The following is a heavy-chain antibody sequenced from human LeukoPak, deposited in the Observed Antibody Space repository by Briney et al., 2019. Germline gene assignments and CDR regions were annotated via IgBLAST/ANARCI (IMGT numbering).Heavy chain of an antibody. CDR2: IIPIFGTA. Sequence: SVKVSCKASGGTFSSYAISWVRQAPGQGLEWMGGIIPIFGTANYAQKFQGRVTITADESTSTAYLELSSLRSEDTAVYYCASTKTGYSSGWYVGYYYYMDVWGKGTTVTISS. J-gene: IGHJ6*03. D-gene: IGHD6-19*01. CDR1: GGTFSSYA. V-gene: IGHV1-69*13. CDR3: ASTKTGYSSGWYVGYYYYMDV.